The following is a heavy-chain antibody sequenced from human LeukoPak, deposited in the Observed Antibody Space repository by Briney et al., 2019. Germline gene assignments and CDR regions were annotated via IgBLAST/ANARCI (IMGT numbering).Heavy chain of an antibody. CDR3: ARDGDSDNIDF. Sequence: GGSLRLSRAASGFSFSSYSMNWVRQAPGKGLEWVSFISSSSSYIYYADSVKGRFTIFRDNAKNSLFLQMNSLRAEDTAVYYCARDGDSDNIDFWGQGTLVTVSS. CDR1: GFSFSSYS. D-gene: IGHD4-17*01. J-gene: IGHJ4*02. V-gene: IGHV3-21*01. CDR2: ISSSSSYI.